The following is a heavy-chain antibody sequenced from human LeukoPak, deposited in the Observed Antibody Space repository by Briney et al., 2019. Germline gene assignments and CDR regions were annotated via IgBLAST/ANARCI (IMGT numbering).Heavy chain of an antibody. D-gene: IGHD3-22*01. Sequence: GRSLRLSCAASGFTLITYCMSWVRQARGKGLEWVANIKQDGSDKYYVDSVKGRFTISRDNAKNSLYLQMNSLRAEDTAVYYCARYYDSSADYDAFDIWGQGTMVTVSS. J-gene: IGHJ3*02. CDR3: ARYYDSSADYDAFDI. V-gene: IGHV3-7*02. CDR1: GFTLITYC. CDR2: IKQDGSDK.